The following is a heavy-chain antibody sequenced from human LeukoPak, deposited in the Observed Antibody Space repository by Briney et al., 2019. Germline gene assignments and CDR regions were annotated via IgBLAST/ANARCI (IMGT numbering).Heavy chain of an antibody. CDR2: ISGSGGST. Sequence: PGGSLRLSCAASGFTFSSHAMSWVRQAPGKGLEWVSAISGSGGSTYYADSVKGRFTISRDNSKNTLYLQMNSLRAEDTAVYYCAKGSNGVVVYWFDPWGQGTLVTVSS. D-gene: IGHD2-15*01. J-gene: IGHJ5*02. CDR3: AKGSNGVVVYWFDP. V-gene: IGHV3-23*01. CDR1: GFTFSSHA.